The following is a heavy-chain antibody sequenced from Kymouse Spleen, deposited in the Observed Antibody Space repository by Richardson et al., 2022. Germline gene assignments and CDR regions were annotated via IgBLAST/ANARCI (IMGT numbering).Heavy chain of an antibody. CDR3: ARRITMVRGVRGYFDY. V-gene: IGHV4-39*01. CDR2: IYYSGST. J-gene: IGHJ4*02. CDR1: GGSISSSSYY. D-gene: IGHD3-10*01. Sequence: QLQLQESGPGLVKPSETLSLTCTVSGGSISSSSYYWGWIRQPPGKGLEWIGSIYYSGSTYYNPSLKSRVTISVDTSKNQFSLKLSSVTAADTAVYYCARRITMVRGVRGYFDYWGQGTLVTVSS.